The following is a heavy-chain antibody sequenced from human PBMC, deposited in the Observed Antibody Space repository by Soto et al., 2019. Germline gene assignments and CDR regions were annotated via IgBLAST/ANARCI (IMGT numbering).Heavy chain of an antibody. D-gene: IGHD6-19*01. CDR3: ARVMTVAGTIVFGFDY. V-gene: IGHV3-11*05. CDR2: ISSSSSYT. CDR1: GFTFSDYY. J-gene: IGHJ4*01. Sequence: PGGSLRLSCAASGFTFSDYYMSWIRQAPGKGLEWVSYISSSSSYTNYADSVKGRFTISRDNAKNSLYLQMNSLRAEDTAVYYCARVMTVAGTIVFGFDYWGHGTLVPVSS.